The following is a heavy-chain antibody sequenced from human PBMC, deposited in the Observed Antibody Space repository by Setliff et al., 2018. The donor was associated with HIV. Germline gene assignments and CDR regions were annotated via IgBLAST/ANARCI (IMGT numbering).Heavy chain of an antibody. D-gene: IGHD2-15*01. CDR2: LNYDGVT. V-gene: IGHV4-39*07. CDR3: ATTDCSGADCPQMNDY. Sequence: SETLSLTCTVSGGSISTSNYYWGWVRQPPGKGLEWIGELNYDGVTNHNPSLKSRVTISVEASKTRWSLKLNSVTAAGTAVYYCATTDCSGADCPQMNDYWGQGALVTVSS. CDR1: GGSISTSNYY. J-gene: IGHJ4*02.